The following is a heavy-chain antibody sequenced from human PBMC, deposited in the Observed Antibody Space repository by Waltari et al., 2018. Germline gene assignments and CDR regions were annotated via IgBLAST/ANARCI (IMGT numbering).Heavy chain of an antibody. Sequence: EVQLEESGGGLVQPGGSLRLSCAASGFTFSSHWIHWVRQAPGKGLVWVSRTNGDGSSTSYADSVKGRFTISRDNAMNTLYLQMNSLRAEDTAVYYCSRDLQHGDFGRGRDYWGQGTLVTVSS. CDR2: TNGDGSST. CDR1: GFTFSSHW. V-gene: IGHV3-74*01. J-gene: IGHJ4*02. CDR3: SRDLQHGDFGRGRDY. D-gene: IGHD4-17*01.